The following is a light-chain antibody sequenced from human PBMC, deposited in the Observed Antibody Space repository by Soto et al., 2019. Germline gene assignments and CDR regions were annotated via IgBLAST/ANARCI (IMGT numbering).Light chain of an antibody. CDR3: QQRNNWPRIT. CDR1: QTVGTY. CDR2: DAS. J-gene: IGKJ5*01. Sequence: EIVLTQFPATLSLFPGETATLSCRASQTVGTYLAWYQQKPGQAPRLLISDASNRATGVPTRFSGSGSGTAFTLTISSLEPEDVAVSYCQQRNNWPRITFGQGTRLEIK. V-gene: IGKV3-11*01.